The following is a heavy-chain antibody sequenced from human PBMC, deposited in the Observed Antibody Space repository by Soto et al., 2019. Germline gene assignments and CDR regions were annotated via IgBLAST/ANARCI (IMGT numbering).Heavy chain of an antibody. J-gene: IGHJ6*02. D-gene: IGHD3-3*01. Sequence: QVQLVQSGAEVKKPGSSVKVSCKASGGTFSSYAISWVRQAPGQGLEWMGGIIPIYGTANYAQKFQGRVTITADESTSTAYRELSSLRSEDTAVYYCARITIFGVVIKLPYYYYGMDVWGQGTTVTVSS. V-gene: IGHV1-69*01. CDR3: ARITIFGVVIKLPYYYYGMDV. CDR1: GGTFSSYA. CDR2: IIPIYGTA.